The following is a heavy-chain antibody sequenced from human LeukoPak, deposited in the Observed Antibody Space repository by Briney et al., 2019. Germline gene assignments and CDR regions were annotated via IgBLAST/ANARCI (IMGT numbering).Heavy chain of an antibody. CDR1: GFTFSSYS. Sequence: PGGSLRLACAASGFTFSSYSMNWVRQAPGKGLEWVSSISSSSSYIYYADSVKGRFTISRDNAKNSLYLQMNSLRAEDTAVYYCARDLLHGLEDVWGKGTTVTVSS. D-gene: IGHD3-9*01. CDR3: ARDLLHGLEDV. J-gene: IGHJ6*04. CDR2: ISSSSSYI. V-gene: IGHV3-21*01.